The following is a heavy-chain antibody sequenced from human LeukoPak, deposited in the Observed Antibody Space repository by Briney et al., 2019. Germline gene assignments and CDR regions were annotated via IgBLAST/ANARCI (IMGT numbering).Heavy chain of an antibody. Sequence: GGSLRLSCAASGFTFSRNGMDWVRQAPGKGLEWVSYISSTSSSIQYEASVKGRFTNSRDNARNSLYLQMNSLRDEDTAVYYCARDGEEGQPLVVANDWGQGTLVTASS. CDR1: GFTFSRNG. J-gene: IGHJ4*02. D-gene: IGHD6-13*01. V-gene: IGHV3-48*02. CDR2: ISSTSSSI. CDR3: ARDGEEGQPLVVAND.